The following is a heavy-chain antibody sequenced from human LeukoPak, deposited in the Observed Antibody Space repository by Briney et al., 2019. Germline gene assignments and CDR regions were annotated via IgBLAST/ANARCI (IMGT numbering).Heavy chain of an antibody. V-gene: IGHV3-48*03. CDR2: ISSSGSTI. Sequence: PGGSLRLSCAASGFTFSSYEMNWVRQAPGKGLEWVSYISSSGSTIYYADSVKGRFTISRDNSKNTLYLQMNSLRADDTAVYYCAKWKDPVAEDYWGQGTLVTVSS. CDR1: GFTFSSYE. J-gene: IGHJ4*02. D-gene: IGHD1-1*01. CDR3: AKWKDPVAEDY.